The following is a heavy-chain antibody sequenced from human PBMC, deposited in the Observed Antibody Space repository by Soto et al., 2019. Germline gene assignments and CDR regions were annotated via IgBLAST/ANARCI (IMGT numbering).Heavy chain of an antibody. CDR1: GYTFTSYY. V-gene: IGHV1-46*01. D-gene: IGHD2-15*01. Sequence: ASVKVSCKASGYTFTSYYMHWVRQAPGQGLEWMGIINPSGGSTSYAQKFQGRVTMTTDTFTSTAYMELRSLTSDDTAVYYCAREGYCSSGSCALYSHEYFGMGVWGQGTTVTVSS. J-gene: IGHJ6*02. CDR3: AREGYCSSGSCALYSHEYFGMGV. CDR2: INPSGGST.